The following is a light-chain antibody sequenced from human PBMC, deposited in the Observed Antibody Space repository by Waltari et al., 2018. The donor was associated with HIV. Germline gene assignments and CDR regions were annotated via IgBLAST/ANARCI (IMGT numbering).Light chain of an antibody. CDR2: SNN. V-gene: IGLV1-47*01. CDR1: GSNVGVNF. CDR3: AAWDDSVSGWA. J-gene: IGLJ2*01. Sequence: QSVLTQAPSASGTPGQRVTLSCSGTGSNVGVNFVSWYQQLPGMASKLLIYSNNGRPSRVPDRLSGSKSGTSASLAISGLRSEDEAVYFCAAWDDSVSGWAFGEGTKVTVL.